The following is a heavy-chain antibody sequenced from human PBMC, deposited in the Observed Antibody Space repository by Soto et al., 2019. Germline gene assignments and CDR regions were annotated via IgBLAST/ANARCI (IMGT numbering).Heavy chain of an antibody. D-gene: IGHD2-8*01. J-gene: IGHJ3*01. CDR3: ARGGGVYDV. CDR1: GYIVTSFG. Sequence: QVQLVQSGAEVKKPGATVKVSCKASGYIVTSFGINWVRQAPGQGLEWMGCISEYGDSTYSEKLQDRGSLTTDTYTDAAYMELRRLGTDNTGVYYCARGGGVYDVWGQGTKTTVSS. CDR2: ISEYGDS. V-gene: IGHV1-18*01.